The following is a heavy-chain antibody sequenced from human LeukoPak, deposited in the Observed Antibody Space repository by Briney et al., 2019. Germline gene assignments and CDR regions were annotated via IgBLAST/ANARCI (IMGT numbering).Heavy chain of an antibody. J-gene: IGHJ6*03. CDR1: GFTFSSYG. Sequence: PGGSLRLSCAASGFTFSSYGMHWVRQAPGKGLEGVAFIRYNGNNQYYADSVKGRFTISRDNSKNTLYLQMNSLKGDDTAVYYCAKDSAFYYIDVWGKGTTVIISS. V-gene: IGHV3-30*02. CDR2: IRYNGNNQ. D-gene: IGHD3-10*01. CDR3: AKDSAFYYIDV.